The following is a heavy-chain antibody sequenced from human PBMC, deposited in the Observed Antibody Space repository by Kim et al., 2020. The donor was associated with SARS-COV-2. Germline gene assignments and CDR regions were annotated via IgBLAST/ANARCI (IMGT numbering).Heavy chain of an antibody. J-gene: IGHJ5*01. CDR3: ARSVAMTGIRSDS. V-gene: IGHV5-51*01. CDR2: IYPGDSDT. Sequence: GESLKISCKGSGCSFTSYWIGWVRQMPGKGLEWMGIIYPGDSDTRYSPSFQGHVTISADKSINTAYLQWSSLKASDTAIYYCARSVAMTGIRSDSWGQGTLVTVSS. CDR1: GCSFTSYW. D-gene: IGHD6-19*01.